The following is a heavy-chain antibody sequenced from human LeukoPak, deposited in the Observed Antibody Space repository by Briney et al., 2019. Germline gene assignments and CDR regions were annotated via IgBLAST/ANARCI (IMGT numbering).Heavy chain of an antibody. D-gene: IGHD6-13*01. J-gene: IGHJ4*02. CDR1: GFTFSSYG. Sequence: GGSLRLSCGASGFTFSSYGMHWVRQAPGKGLEWVAFIRYDGSNKYYADSVKGRFTISRDNSKNTLFLQMNSLRAVDTAVYYCAKGGSSSWDFFDYWGQGTLVTVSS. V-gene: IGHV3-30*02. CDR2: IRYDGSNK. CDR3: AKGGSSSWDFFDY.